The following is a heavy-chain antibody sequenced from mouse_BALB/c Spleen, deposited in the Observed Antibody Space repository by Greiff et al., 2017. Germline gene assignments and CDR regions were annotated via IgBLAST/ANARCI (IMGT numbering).Heavy chain of an antibody. D-gene: IGHD2-3*01. CDR1: GFTFSSFG. CDR2: ISSGSSTI. CDR3: ARSGDGYPPWYFDV. V-gene: IGHV5-17*02. J-gene: IGHJ1*01. Sequence: DVMLVESGGGLVQPGGSRKLSCAASGFTFSSFGMHWVRQAPEKGLEWVAYISSGSSTIYYADTVKGRFTISRDNPKNTLFLQMTSLRSEDTAMYYCARSGDGYPPWYFDVWGAGTTVTVSS.